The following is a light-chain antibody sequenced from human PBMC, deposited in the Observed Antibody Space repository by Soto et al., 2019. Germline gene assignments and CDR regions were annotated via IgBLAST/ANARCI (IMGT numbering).Light chain of an antibody. CDR1: QNVNRS. CDR3: QQRGNWPRTWA. CDR2: DAT. J-gene: IGKJ1*01. V-gene: IGKV3-11*01. Sequence: EIVLTQSPVTLSLSPGEGAALSCTASQNVNRSLGWYQQKPGQAPRLLIYDATLRATGIPARFSGSGSGTDFTLTITSLEPEDFAVYYCQQRGNWPRTWAFGQGTKVEIK.